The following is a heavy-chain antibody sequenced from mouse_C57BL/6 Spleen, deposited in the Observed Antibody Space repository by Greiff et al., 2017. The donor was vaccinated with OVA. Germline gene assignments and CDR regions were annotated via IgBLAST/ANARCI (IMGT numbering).Heavy chain of an antibody. CDR2: IRSKSSNYAT. CDR1: GFTFNTYA. Sequence: EVHLVESGGGLVQPKGSLKLSCAASGFTFNTYAMHWVRQAPGKGLEWVARIRSKSSNYATYYADSVKDRFTISRDDSQSMLYLQMNNLKTEDTAMYDCVRDRGRDYLGDWFAYWGQGTLDTVSA. D-gene: IGHD5-5*01. J-gene: IGHJ3*01. V-gene: IGHV10-3*01. CDR3: VRDRGRDYLGDWFAY.